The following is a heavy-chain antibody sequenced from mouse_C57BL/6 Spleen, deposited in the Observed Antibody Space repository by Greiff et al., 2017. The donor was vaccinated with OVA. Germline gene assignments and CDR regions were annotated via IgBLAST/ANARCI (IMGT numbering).Heavy chain of an antibody. D-gene: IGHD1-1*01. Sequence: VMLVESGPGLVAPSQSLSITCTVSGFSLTSYGVDWVRQSPGKGLEWLGVIWGVGSTNYNSALKSRLSISKDNSKSQVFLKMNSLQTDDTAMYYCARDYGNQGYFDVWGTGTTVTVSS. V-gene: IGHV2-6*01. CDR2: IWGVGST. J-gene: IGHJ1*03. CDR1: GFSLTSYG. CDR3: ARDYGNQGYFDV.